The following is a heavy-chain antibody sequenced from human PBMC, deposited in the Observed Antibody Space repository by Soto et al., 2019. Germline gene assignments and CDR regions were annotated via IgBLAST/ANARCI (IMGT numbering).Heavy chain of an antibody. CDR3: ARGAPRFDP. J-gene: IGHJ5*02. V-gene: IGHV4-59*01. Sequence: SGTLSLTCTVSGGSISSYYWSWIRQPPGKGLEWIGYIYYSGSTNYNPSLKSRVTISVDTSKNQFSLKLSSVTAADTAVYYCARGAPRFDPWGQGTLVTVSS. CDR1: GGSISSYY. CDR2: IYYSGST.